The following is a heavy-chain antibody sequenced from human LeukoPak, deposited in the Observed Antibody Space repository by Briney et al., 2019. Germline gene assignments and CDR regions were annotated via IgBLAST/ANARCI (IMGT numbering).Heavy chain of an antibody. CDR1: GYTLTELS. D-gene: IGHD1-26*01. Sequence: WASVKVSCKVSGYTLTELSMHWVRQAPGKGLEGMGGFDPEDGETIYAQKFQGRVTMTEDTSTDTAYMELSSLRSEDTAVYYCATMGGSVIWGFDYWGQGTLVTVSS. CDR3: ATMGGSVIWGFDY. CDR2: FDPEDGET. V-gene: IGHV1-24*01. J-gene: IGHJ4*02.